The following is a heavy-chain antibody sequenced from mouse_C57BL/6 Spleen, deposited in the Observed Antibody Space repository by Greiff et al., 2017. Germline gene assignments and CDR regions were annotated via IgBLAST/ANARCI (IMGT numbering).Heavy chain of an antibody. J-gene: IGHJ2*01. CDR3: AREGIIYDGYYFDY. CDR2: INPNNGGT. Sequence: VQLQHSGPELVKPGASVKMSCKASGYTFTDYNMHWVKQSHGKSLEWIGYINPNNGGTSYNQKFKGKATLTVNKSSSTAYMELRSLTSEDSAVYYCAREGIIYDGYYFDYWGQGTTLTVSS. CDR1: GYTFTDYN. D-gene: IGHD2-3*01. V-gene: IGHV1-22*01.